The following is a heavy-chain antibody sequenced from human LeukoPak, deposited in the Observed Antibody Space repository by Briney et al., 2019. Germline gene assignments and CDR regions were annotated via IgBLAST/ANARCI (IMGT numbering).Heavy chain of an antibody. CDR1: GFTFSSYA. CDR2: ISYDGSNK. CDR3: ARDADYGGNSGFDY. V-gene: IGHV3-30-3*01. Sequence: GGSLRLSCAASGFTFSSYAMHWVRQAPGKGLEWVAVISYDGSNKYYADSVKGRFTISRDNSKNTLYLQMNSLRAEDTAVYYCARDADYGGNSGFDYWGQGTLVTVSS. D-gene: IGHD4-23*01. J-gene: IGHJ4*02.